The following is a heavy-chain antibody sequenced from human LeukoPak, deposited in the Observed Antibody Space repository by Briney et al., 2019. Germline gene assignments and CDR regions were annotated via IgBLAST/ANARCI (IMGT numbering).Heavy chain of an antibody. J-gene: IGHJ4*02. V-gene: IGHV3-74*01. D-gene: IGHD6-19*01. CDR2: INSDGSST. CDR1: GFTFSSYW. Sequence: GGSLGLSWAASGFTFSSYWMHWFRQAPGKGLVWVSRINSDGSSTSYADSVKGRFTISRDNAKNTLYLQMNSLRAEDTAVYYCASSPGIAVVWGQGTLVTVSS. CDR3: ASSPGIAVV.